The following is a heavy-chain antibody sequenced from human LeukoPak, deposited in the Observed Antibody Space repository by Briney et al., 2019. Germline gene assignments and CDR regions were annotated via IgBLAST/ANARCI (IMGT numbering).Heavy chain of an antibody. D-gene: IGHD6-13*01. CDR3: AAVPSSSWSTLLSF. V-gene: IGHV1-24*01. CDR1: GYTLTGLS. Sequence: APVKVSCKVSGYTLTGLSIHWVRQAPGKGLEWMGGFDPEAGETIYTQKFHNRATLTEDTSTDTAYMELSSLRSDDTAMFYCAAVPSSSWSTLLSFWGQGTLVPVSS. CDR2: FDPEAGET. J-gene: IGHJ4*02.